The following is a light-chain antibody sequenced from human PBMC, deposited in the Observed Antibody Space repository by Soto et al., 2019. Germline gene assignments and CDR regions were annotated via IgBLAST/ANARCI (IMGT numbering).Light chain of an antibody. CDR1: SSNIGSNT. Sequence: QAVVTQPPSASGTPGQRVTISCSGSSSNIGSNTANWYQQLPGTAPKLLIYSNNQRPSGVPDRFSGSKSGTSASLAISGLQSEDEADYYCAAWDDSLNGVVLGGGTKLTVL. J-gene: IGLJ2*01. V-gene: IGLV1-44*01. CDR2: SNN. CDR3: AAWDDSLNGVV.